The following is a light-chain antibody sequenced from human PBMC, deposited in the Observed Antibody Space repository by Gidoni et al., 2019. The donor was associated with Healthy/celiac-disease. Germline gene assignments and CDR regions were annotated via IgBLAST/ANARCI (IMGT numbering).Light chain of an antibody. CDR1: SSNIGNNA. J-gene: IGLJ2*01. Sequence: QSVLTQPPSVSEAPRQRVTLSCSVSSSNIGNNAVNWYQQLPGMAPKLLIYSDDLLPSGVSDRFSGSKSGTSASLAIFVLQSVYEADYYCASWDDSLNGPVFGGWTKLTVL. CDR3: ASWDDSLNGPV. V-gene: IGLV1-36*01. CDR2: SDD.